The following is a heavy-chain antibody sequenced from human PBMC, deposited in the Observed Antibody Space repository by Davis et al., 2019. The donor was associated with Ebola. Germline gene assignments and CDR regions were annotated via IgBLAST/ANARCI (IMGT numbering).Heavy chain of an antibody. CDR3: ARAPSWGYSYGTYYYYGMDV. J-gene: IGHJ6*02. D-gene: IGHD5-18*01. Sequence: ASVKVSCKASGYTFTGYYMHWVRQAPGQGLEWMGWINPNSGGTNYAQKFQGWVTMTRDTSISTAYMELSRLRSDDTAVYYCARAPSWGYSYGTYYYYGMDVWGQGTTVTVSS. CDR1: GYTFTGYY. CDR2: INPNSGGT. V-gene: IGHV1-2*04.